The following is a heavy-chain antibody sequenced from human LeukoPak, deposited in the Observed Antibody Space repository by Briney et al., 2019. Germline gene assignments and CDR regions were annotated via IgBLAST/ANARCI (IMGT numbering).Heavy chain of an antibody. Sequence: PSETLSLTCAVYGGSFSGYYWSWIRQPPGKGLEWIGEINHSGSTNYNPSLKSRVTISVDTSKNQFSLKLSSVTAADTAVYYCARGATSYDYVWGSYRYRVAFDIWGQGTMVTVSS. CDR2: INHSGST. D-gene: IGHD3-16*02. CDR1: GGSFSGYY. V-gene: IGHV4-34*01. CDR3: ARGATSYDYVWGSYRYRVAFDI. J-gene: IGHJ3*02.